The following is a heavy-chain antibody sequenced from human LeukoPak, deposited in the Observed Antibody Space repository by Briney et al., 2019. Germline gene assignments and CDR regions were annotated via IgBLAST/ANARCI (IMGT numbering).Heavy chain of an antibody. CDR2: INSDGINI. J-gene: IGHJ5*02. CDR3: ASYSRP. V-gene: IGHV3-74*01. CDR1: GFTFSSYA. D-gene: IGHD2-21*01. Sequence: GGSLRLSCAASGFTFSSYAMSWVRQAPGKGLEWVSRINSDGINILYADSVKGRFTISRDNAKNTLYLQMNSLRAEDTAVYYCASYSRPWGQGTPVTVSS.